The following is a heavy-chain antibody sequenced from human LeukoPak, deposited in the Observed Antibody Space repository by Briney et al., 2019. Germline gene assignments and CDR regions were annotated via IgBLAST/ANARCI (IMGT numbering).Heavy chain of an antibody. CDR2: IKQDGSEK. V-gene: IGHV3-7*01. CDR3: ARIYFGYCSGGSCYRGYFDY. CDR1: GFTFSSYW. J-gene: IGHJ4*02. D-gene: IGHD2-15*01. Sequence: PGGSLRLSCAASGFTFSSYWMSWVRQAPGKGLVWVANIKQDGSEKYYVDSVKGRFTISRDNAKNSLYLQMNSLRAEDTAVYYCARIYFGYCSGGSCYRGYFDYWGQGTLVTVSS.